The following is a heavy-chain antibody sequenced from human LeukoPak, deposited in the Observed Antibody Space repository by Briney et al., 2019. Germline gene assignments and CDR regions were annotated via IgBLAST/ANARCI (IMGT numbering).Heavy chain of an antibody. Sequence: GRSLRLSCAASGFTLSSYGMHWVRQAPGKGLEWVAVISYDGSNKYYADSVKGRFTISRDNSKNTLYLQMNSLRAEDTAVYYCAKDLAVAGVVYYYYGMDVWGQGTTVTVSS. CDR1: GFTLSSYG. D-gene: IGHD6-19*01. J-gene: IGHJ6*02. CDR3: AKDLAVAGVVYYYYGMDV. V-gene: IGHV3-30*18. CDR2: ISYDGSNK.